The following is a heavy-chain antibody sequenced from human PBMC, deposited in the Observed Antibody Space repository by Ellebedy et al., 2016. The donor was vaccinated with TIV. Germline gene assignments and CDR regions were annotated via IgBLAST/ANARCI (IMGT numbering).Heavy chain of an antibody. V-gene: IGHV4-61*02. J-gene: IGHJ4*02. D-gene: IGHD2-21*01. CDR1: GGSISSGSYY. CDR3: ARDNATPYCGGDCYPDY. Sequence: LRLXXTVSGGSISSGSYYWSWIRQPAGKGLEWIGRIYTSGSTNYNPSLESRVSMSVDTSKNQFSLKLSSVTAADTAVYYCARDNATPYCGGDCYPDYWGQGALVTVSS. CDR2: IYTSGST.